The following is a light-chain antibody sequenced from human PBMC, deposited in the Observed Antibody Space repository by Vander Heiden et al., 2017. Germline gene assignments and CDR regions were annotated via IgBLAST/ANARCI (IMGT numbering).Light chain of an antibody. V-gene: IGKV1-9*01. CDR3: QQLNSYPPYT. CDR1: QGISSY. CDR2: AAS. J-gene: IGKJ2*01. Sequence: IQLTQPPSSSPASVGNRLTLTCRASQGISSYLAWYQQKPGKAPKLLMYAASTLQSGVPSRFSGSGSGTDFTLTISSLQPEDFATYYCQQLNSYPPYTFGQGTKLEIK.